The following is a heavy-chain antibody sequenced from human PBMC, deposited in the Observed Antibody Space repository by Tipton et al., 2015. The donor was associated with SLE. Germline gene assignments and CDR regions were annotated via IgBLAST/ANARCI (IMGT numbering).Heavy chain of an antibody. Sequence: TLSLTCTVSGASIRSGNYHWTWIRQTAGKGLEWIGRISTTGSTNYSPSLKSRVIISLDTSKNQFSLKLTSLTAADTAVYYCGRGGSLLNWNYGGHFDLWGRGTLVTVSS. CDR1: GASIRSGNYH. CDR2: ISTTGST. V-gene: IGHV4-61*02. J-gene: IGHJ2*01. D-gene: IGHD1-7*01. CDR3: GRGGSLLNWNYGGHFDL.